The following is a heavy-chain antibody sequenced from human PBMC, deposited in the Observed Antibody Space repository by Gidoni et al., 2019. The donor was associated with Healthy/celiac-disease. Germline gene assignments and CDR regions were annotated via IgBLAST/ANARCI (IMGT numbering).Heavy chain of an antibody. Sequence: EVQLVESGGGLVQPGGSLRLSCSASGFTFSSYAMHCVRQAPGKGLEYVSAISSNGGSTYYADSVKGRFTISRDNSKNTLYLQMSSLRAEDTAVYYCVRSIYYDSSGYYFPIPREYFDYWGQGTLVTVSS. CDR3: VRSIYYDSSGYYFPIPREYFDY. J-gene: IGHJ4*02. D-gene: IGHD3-22*01. CDR2: ISSNGGST. V-gene: IGHV3-64D*08. CDR1: GFTFSSYA.